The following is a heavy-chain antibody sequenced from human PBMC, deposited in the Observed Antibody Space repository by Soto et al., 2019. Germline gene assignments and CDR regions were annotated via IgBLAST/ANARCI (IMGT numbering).Heavy chain of an antibody. D-gene: IGHD7-27*01. Sequence: SETLSLTCSVSGNSISNLDYFWAWIRQPPGQALEYIGYIYKSATTYYNPSFESRVAISVDTSKSQCSLNVTSVTAADTAVYFCARGRYCLTGRCFPNWFDSWGQGALVTVSS. J-gene: IGHJ5*01. CDR1: GNSISNLDYF. CDR3: ARGRYCLTGRCFPNWFDS. V-gene: IGHV4-30-4*01. CDR2: IYKSATT.